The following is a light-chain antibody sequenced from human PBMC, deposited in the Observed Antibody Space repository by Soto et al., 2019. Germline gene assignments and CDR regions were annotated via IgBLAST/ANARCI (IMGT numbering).Light chain of an antibody. CDR1: QSVSNS. Sequence: EIVLTQSPATLSLSPGERATLSCRASQSVSNSLAWYQQKPGQAPRLLIYGASSRATGIPDRFSGSGSGADFTLTISRLEPEDSAVYYCQQYGSSPTWTFGQGTKVDIK. CDR3: QQYGSSPTWT. CDR2: GAS. J-gene: IGKJ1*01. V-gene: IGKV3-20*01.